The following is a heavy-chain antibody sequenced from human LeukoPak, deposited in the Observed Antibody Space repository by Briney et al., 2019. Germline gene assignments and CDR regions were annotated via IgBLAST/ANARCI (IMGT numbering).Heavy chain of an antibody. CDR2: ISSSGNT. D-gene: IGHD1-26*01. CDR3: ARHYSGTYYRFDS. CDR1: GDSFSSSSYF. V-gene: IGHV4-39*01. Sequence: SETLSLTCTVSGDSFSSSSYFWDWIRQAPGKGLEWIGTISSSGNTYYNPSLKSRVTMSVDTSKNQFSLKLTSVTAADTTVYYCARHYSGTYYRFDSWGQGTLVTVSS. J-gene: IGHJ4*02.